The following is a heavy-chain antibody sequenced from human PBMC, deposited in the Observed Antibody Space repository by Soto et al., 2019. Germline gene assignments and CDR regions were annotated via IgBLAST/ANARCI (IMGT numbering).Heavy chain of an antibody. V-gene: IGHV5-51*01. Sequence: PGESLKISCKGSGYSFTSYWIGWVCQMPGKGLEWMGIIYPGDSDTRYSPSFQGQVTISADKSISTAYLQWSSLKASDTAMYYCAGIAVAGTYYYGMDVWGQGTTVT. J-gene: IGHJ6*02. D-gene: IGHD6-19*01. CDR3: AGIAVAGTYYYGMDV. CDR2: IYPGDSDT. CDR1: GYSFTSYW.